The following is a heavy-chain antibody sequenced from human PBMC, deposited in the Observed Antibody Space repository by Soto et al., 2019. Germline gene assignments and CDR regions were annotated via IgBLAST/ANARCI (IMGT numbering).Heavy chain of an antibody. CDR2: IDPSDSYT. D-gene: IGHD6-6*01. CDR1: GYIFTSYW. Sequence: PGESLKISCKGSGYIFTSYWISWVRQMPGKGLEWMGRIDPSDSYTNYSPSFQGHVTISADKSISTAYLQWSSLKASDTAMYYCARAEQLPYYYGMDVWGQVTTVTVSS. V-gene: IGHV5-10-1*01. J-gene: IGHJ6*02. CDR3: ARAEQLPYYYGMDV.